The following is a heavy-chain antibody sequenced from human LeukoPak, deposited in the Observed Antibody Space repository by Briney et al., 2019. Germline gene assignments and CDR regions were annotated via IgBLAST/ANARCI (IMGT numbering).Heavy chain of an antibody. J-gene: IGHJ3*02. V-gene: IGHV1-69*06. D-gene: IGHD2-15*01. CDR1: GGTFSSYA. CDR3: ARDGGYCSGGSCSNDAFDI. CDR2: IIPIFGAA. Sequence: SVKVSCKASGGTFSSYAISWVRQAPGQGLEWVGGIIPIFGAANYAQKFQGRVTITADKSTSTAYMELSSLRSEDTAVYYCARDGGYCSGGSCSNDAFDIWGQGTMVTVSS.